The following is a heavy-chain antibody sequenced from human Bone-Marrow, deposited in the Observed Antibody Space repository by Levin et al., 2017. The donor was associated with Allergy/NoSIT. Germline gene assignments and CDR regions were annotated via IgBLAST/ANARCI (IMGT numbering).Heavy chain of an antibody. CDR3: ARPDRSGTSCYYFFDS. CDR2: ISRSSSTI. Sequence: GGSLRLSCAASGFTFSRYSMNWVRQAPGRGLEWVSYISRSSSTISYADSVKGRFTISRDNAKNSLYLQMNSLRDEDTAVYYCARPDRSGTSCYYFFDSWGQGTLVTVSS. V-gene: IGHV3-48*02. D-gene: IGHD2-2*01. J-gene: IGHJ4*02. CDR1: GFTFSRYS.